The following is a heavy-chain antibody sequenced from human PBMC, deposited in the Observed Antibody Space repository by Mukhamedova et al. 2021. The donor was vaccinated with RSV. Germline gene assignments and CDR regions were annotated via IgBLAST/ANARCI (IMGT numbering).Heavy chain of an antibody. Sequence: GFTFSSYGMHWVRQAPGKGLEWVAVISYDGSNKYYADSVKGRFTISRDNSTNTLSLQMNSLIAEDTAVYYCARAPLERVYYYYM. D-gene: IGHD1-1*01. V-gene: IGHV3-30*03. CDR3: ARAPLERVYYYYM. CDR1: GFTFSSYG. CDR2: ISYDGSNK. J-gene: IGHJ6*03.